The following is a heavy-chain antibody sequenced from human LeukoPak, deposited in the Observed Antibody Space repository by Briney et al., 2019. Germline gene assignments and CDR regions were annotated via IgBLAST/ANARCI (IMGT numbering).Heavy chain of an antibody. D-gene: IGHD3-3*01. CDR2: INSDRSST. Sequence: PGGSLRLSCSASGFTFNNYWMHWVRQSPGKGLVWVSRINSDRSSTSYADSVKGRFTISRDNAKNTLYLQMNSLRAEDTALYYCARATIFGVAHGMDVWGQGTTVTVSS. J-gene: IGHJ6*02. CDR3: ARATIFGVAHGMDV. CDR1: GFTFNNYW. V-gene: IGHV3-74*01.